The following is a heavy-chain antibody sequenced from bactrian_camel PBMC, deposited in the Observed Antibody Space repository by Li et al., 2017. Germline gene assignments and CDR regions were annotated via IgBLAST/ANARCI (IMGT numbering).Heavy chain of an antibody. CDR1: GYTFRNYC. CDR2: IYPGGSIT. V-gene: IGHV3S1*01. D-gene: IGHD3*01. Sequence: HVQLVESGGGSVQAGGSLRLACAASGYTFRNYCMGWFRQAPGKEREGVAGIYPGGSITVYADSVKGRFTVFKGNAGKTLYLQMNSLRPEDTAMYYCAAVAEGRTVEGGVSLWTLFESGYWGQGTQVTVS. CDR3: AAVAEGRTVEGGVSLWTLFESGY. J-gene: IGHJ4*01.